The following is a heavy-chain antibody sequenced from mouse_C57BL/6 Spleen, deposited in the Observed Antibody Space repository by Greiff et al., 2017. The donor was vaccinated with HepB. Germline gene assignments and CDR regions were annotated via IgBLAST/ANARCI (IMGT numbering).Heavy chain of an antibody. J-gene: IGHJ2*01. CDR2: IYPGDGDT. CDR1: GYAFSSYW. Sequence: QVHVKQSGAELVKPGASVKISCKASGYAFSSYWMNWVKQRPGKGLEWIGQIYPGDGDTNYNGKFKGKATLTADKSSSTAYMQLSSLTSEDSAVYFCARYGNYVRYYFDYWGQGTTLTVSS. CDR3: ARYGNYVRYYFDY. D-gene: IGHD2-1*01. V-gene: IGHV1-80*01.